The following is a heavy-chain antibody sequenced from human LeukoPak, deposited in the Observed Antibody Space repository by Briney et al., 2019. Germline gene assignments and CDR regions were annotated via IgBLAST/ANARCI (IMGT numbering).Heavy chain of an antibody. D-gene: IGHD3-10*01. CDR3: ARDLGFGETYYFDY. Sequence: GGSLRLSCAASGFTFSSYGMSWVRQAPGKGLEWVSSISSSSYIYYADSVKGRFTISRDNAKNSLYLQMTSLRAEETSVYSCARDLGFGETYYFDYWGQGTLVTVSS. V-gene: IGHV3-21*01. CDR1: GFTFSSYG. CDR2: ISSSSYI. J-gene: IGHJ4*02.